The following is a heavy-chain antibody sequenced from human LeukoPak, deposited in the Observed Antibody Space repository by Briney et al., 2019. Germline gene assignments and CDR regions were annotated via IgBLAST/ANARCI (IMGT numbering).Heavy chain of an antibody. CDR2: IYYSGST. CDR1: GGSISGYY. CDR3: ARNVSMVRGVTRLNWFDP. V-gene: IGHV4-39*01. Sequence: SETLSLTCTVSGGSISGYYWGWIRQPPGKGLEWIGSIYYSGSTHYNPSLKSRVTISVDTSKKQFFLKLSSVTAADTAVYYCARNVSMVRGVTRLNWFDPWGQGTLVTVSS. D-gene: IGHD3-10*01. J-gene: IGHJ5*02.